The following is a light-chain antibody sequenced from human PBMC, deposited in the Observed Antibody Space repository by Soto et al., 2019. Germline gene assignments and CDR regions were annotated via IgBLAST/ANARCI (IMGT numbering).Light chain of an antibody. CDR2: EGS. CDR3: CSYAGISSHVV. J-gene: IGLJ2*01. Sequence: QSALTQPASVSGSPGQSITISCTGTSSDVGSYNLVSWYQQHPGKAPKLMIYEGSKRPSGVSNRFSGSKSGNTASLTISGLQAEDEADYCCSYAGISSHVVFGGGTKLTVL. V-gene: IGLV2-23*01. CDR1: SSDVGSYNL.